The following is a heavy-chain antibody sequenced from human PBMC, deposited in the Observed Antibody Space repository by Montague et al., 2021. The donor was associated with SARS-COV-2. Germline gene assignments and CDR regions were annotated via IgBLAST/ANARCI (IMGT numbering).Heavy chain of an antibody. D-gene: IGHD2-2*02. CDR3: AGRVVVPAAIGHWYFDL. V-gene: IGHV4-39*01. J-gene: IGHJ2*01. CDR2: IYYSGST. Sequence: SETLSLTCTVSGGSISSSSYYWGWIRQPPGKGLEWIGSIYYSGSTYYNPSLKSRVTISVDTSKNQFSLKLSSVTAADTAVYYCAGRVVVPAAIGHWYFDLWGRGTLVTVSS. CDR1: GGSISSSSYY.